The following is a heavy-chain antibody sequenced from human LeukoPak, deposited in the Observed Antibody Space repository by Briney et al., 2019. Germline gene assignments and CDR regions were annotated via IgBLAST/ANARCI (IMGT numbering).Heavy chain of an antibody. J-gene: IGHJ5*02. Sequence: SETLSLTCTVSGGSISSYYWGWIRQPPGKGLEWIGSIYHSGSTYYNPSLKSRVTISVDTPKNQFSLKLSSVTAADTAVYYCARVYDFWSGYQSNWFDPWGQGTLVTVSS. CDR3: ARVYDFWSGYQSNWFDP. V-gene: IGHV4-38-2*02. CDR2: IYHSGST. CDR1: GGSISSYY. D-gene: IGHD3-3*01.